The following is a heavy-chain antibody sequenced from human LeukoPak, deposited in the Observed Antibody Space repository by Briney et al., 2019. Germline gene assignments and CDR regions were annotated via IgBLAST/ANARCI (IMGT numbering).Heavy chain of an antibody. CDR3: AKDNEGYYFDY. V-gene: IGHV3-9*01. CDR2: ISWNSGSI. J-gene: IGHJ4*02. CDR1: GFIFSDYV. Sequence: GGSLRLSCTASGFIFSDYVMIWVRQAPGKGLEWVSGISWNSGSIGYADSVKGRFTISRDNAKNSLYLQMNSLRAEDTALYYCAKDNEGYYFDYWGQGTLVTVSS.